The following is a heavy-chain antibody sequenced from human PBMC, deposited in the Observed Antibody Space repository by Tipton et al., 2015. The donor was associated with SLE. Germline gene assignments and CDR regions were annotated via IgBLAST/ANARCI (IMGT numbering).Heavy chain of an antibody. D-gene: IGHD6-19*01. V-gene: IGHV3-30*04. J-gene: IGHJ5*02. CDR3: TREVTRDEWLDL. CDR1: GFRLSDYV. Sequence: SLRLSCAASGFRLSDYVMHWVRQAPGKGLEWLASISYDGSNKFPADSMKGRFTISRDNPKNTVYLQLNSLRPEDTAVYYCTREVTRDEWLDLWGQGTLVTVSS. CDR2: ISYDGSNK.